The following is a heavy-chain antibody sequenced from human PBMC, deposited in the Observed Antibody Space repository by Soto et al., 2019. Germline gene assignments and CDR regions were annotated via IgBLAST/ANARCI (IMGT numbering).Heavy chain of an antibody. CDR3: AALTSGFFDY. CDR2: IYYTGST. CDR1: GGSISSSSYY. Sequence: KTSETLSLTCTVSGGSISSSSYYWGWIRQPPGKGLEWIGSIYYTGSTYYNPSLRSRVTISVDTSKNQFSLKLSSVTAADTAVYYCAALTSGFFDYWGQGTLVTVSS. V-gene: IGHV4-39*01. J-gene: IGHJ4*02. D-gene: IGHD1-1*01.